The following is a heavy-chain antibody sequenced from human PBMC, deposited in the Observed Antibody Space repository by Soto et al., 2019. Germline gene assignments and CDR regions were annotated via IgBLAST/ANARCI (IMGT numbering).Heavy chain of an antibody. D-gene: IGHD1-1*01. J-gene: IGHJ3*02. V-gene: IGHV4-59*01. CDR2: VYYSGTT. CDR3: ERERGNWNTAFDI. CDR1: GASISSYY. Sequence: QVQLQESGPGLVKPSETLSLTCSVSGASISSYYWSWIRQPPGQGLEWIGYVYYSGTTTYNPALQSRVSIDLDTTNSPSSLRLSFVTAPGTAVYYCERERGNWNTAFDIWGQGTMVTVSS.